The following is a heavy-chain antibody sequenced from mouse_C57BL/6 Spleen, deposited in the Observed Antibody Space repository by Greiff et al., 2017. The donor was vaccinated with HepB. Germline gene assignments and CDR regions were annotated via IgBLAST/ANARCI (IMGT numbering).Heavy chain of an antibody. CDR1: GFTFSSYA. V-gene: IGHV5-4*01. CDR3: ARVGGTTVVEGD. Sequence: EVHLVESGGGLVKPGGSLKLSCAASGFTFSSYAMSWVRQTPEKRLEWVATISDGGSYTYYPDNVKGRFTISRDNAKNNLYLQMSHLKSEDTAMYYCARVGGTTVVEGDWGQGTTLTVSS. J-gene: IGHJ2*01. D-gene: IGHD1-1*01. CDR2: ISDGGSYT.